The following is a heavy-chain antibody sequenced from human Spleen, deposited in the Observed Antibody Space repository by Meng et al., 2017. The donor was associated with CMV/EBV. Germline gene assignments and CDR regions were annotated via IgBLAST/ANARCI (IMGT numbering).Heavy chain of an antibody. CDR1: AYTATGYS. V-gene: IGHV1-2*02. Sequence: CTSSAYTATGYSLQWGRQAPGRGLERMGWINPKSGEKDYERKFQGRITICRDTSISTVYMELSRLRFVDTAVYFCARDEYSSSLFPWWGQGTLVTVSS. D-gene: IGHD6-6*01. CDR2: INPKSGEK. CDR3: ARDEYSSSLFPW. J-gene: IGHJ4*02.